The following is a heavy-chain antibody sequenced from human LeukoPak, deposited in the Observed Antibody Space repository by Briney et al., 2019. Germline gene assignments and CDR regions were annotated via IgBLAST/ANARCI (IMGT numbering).Heavy chain of an antibody. V-gene: IGHV4-30-2*01. CDR3: ARVATSGGYYFDY. J-gene: IGHJ4*02. D-gene: IGHD3-10*01. CDR2: IYHSGST. Sequence: SETLSLTCAVSGGSISSGGYSWSWIRQPPGKGLEWIGYIYHSGSTYSNPSLKSRVTISVDRSKNQFSLKLSSVTAADTAVYYYARVATSGGYYFDYWGQGTLVTVSS. CDR1: GGSISSGGYS.